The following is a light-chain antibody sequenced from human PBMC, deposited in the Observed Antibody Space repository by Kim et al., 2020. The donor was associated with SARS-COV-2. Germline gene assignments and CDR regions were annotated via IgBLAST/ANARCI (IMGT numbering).Light chain of an antibody. CDR2: GVS. Sequence: DNQMTQSPSSLSASVGDRVSITCQPSQGISFHLNWLQQKPGKAPRFRMHGVSNLDTGVPSRSSGGGSGTDSAFTSSSLQPEVSSTCCCQHYDDLPPITFGQGTRLEIK. V-gene: IGKV1-33*01. J-gene: IGKJ5*01. CDR3: QHYDDLPPIT. CDR1: QGISFH.